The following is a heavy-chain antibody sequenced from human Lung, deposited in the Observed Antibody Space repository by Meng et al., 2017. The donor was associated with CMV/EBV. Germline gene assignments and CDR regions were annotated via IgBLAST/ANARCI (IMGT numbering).Heavy chain of an antibody. J-gene: IGHJ6*02. CDR3: AKAQFGRYFDGRDGMDV. V-gene: IGHV3-33*06. CDR2: IWNDGSIK. D-gene: IGHD3-9*01. CDR1: GFTISNAK. Sequence: GESLKISCAGSGFTISNAKISWVRQAPGKGLEWVAVIWNDGSIKYYADSVKGRFTISRDNSKNTLYLQMYSLRADDTAVYHCAKAQFGRYFDGRDGMDVWGQGTTVTVSS.